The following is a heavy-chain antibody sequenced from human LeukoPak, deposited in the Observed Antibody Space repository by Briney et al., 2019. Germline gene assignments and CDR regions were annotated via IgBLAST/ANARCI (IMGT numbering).Heavy chain of an antibody. V-gene: IGHV4-61*02. J-gene: IGHJ6*03. CDR1: GGSISSGSYY. D-gene: IGHD2-2*02. CDR3: ARAGGGTSCHRSCGYYYYMDV. Sequence: SQTLSLTCTVSGGSISSGSYYWSWIRQPAGKGLEWIGRSYTSGSTNYNPSLKSRVTISVDTSKNQFSLKLSSVTAADTAVYYCARAGGGTSCHRSCGYYYYMDVWGKGTTVTVSS. CDR2: SYTSGST.